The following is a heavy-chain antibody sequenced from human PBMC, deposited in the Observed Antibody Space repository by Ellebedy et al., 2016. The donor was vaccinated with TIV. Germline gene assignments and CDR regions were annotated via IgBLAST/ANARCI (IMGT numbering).Heavy chain of an antibody. CDR2: IKQDGSEI. CDR3: AGGSGFLFDI. CDR1: GFTLSNYW. Sequence: GESLKISCAASGFTLSNYWMTWVRQAPGKGLEWVASIKQDGSEIYYVDSVRGRFAISRDNAKNSLYLQMNSLTAEDTALYYCAGGSGFLFDIWGQGTMVTVS. V-gene: IGHV3-7*04. D-gene: IGHD3-22*01. J-gene: IGHJ3*02.